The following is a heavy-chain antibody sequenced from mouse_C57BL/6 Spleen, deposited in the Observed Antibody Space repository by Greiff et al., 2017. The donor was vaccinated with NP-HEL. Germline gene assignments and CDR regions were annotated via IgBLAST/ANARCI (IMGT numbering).Heavy chain of an antibody. J-gene: IGHJ1*03. CDR2: IHPNSGST. V-gene: IGHV1-64*01. CDR3: ATARTGGWYFDV. CDR1: GYTFTSYW. Sequence: VQLQQPGAELVKPGASVKLSCKASGYTFTSYWMHWVKQRPGQGLEWIGMIHPNSGSTNYNEKFKSKATLTVDKSSSTAYMQLSSLTSEDSAVYYCATARTGGWYFDVWGTGTTVTVSS.